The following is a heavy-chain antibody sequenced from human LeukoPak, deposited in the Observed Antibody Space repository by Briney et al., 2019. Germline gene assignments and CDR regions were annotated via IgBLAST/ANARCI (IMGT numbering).Heavy chain of an antibody. CDR2: IYPGDSDT. D-gene: IGHD6-19*01. V-gene: IGHV5-51*01. CDR1: GYTFSTYW. CDR3: AREGYSNGWYFGRGDAFDI. Sequence: GESLKISCKGSGYTFSTYWIGWVRQMPGKGLEYMGIIYPGDSDTRYSPSFQGQVTISADKSISTAYLQWRSLKASDTAMYYCAREGYSNGWYFGRGDAFDIWGQGTMVTVSS. J-gene: IGHJ3*02.